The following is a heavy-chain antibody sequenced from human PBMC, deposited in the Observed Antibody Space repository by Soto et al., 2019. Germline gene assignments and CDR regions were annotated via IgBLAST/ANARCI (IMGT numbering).Heavy chain of an antibody. V-gene: IGHV3-15*01. CDR2: IRSKTDGGTS. CDR3: ATGSSLGAPR. D-gene: IGHD3-16*01. Sequence: EVQLVEYGGGLVKPGGSLRLSCAASGFTFGHVWISWVRQAPGKGLEWVARIRSKTDGGTSDYAAPVKGRFTISRDDTKNTLYLQMNSRKAEDTAIYYCATGSSLGAPRWGQGTLVTVSS. CDR1: GFTFGHVW. J-gene: IGHJ4*02.